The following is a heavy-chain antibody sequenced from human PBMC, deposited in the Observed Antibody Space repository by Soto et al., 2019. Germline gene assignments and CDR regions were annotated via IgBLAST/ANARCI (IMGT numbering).Heavy chain of an antibody. Sequence: QVQLVEYGGGVVQPGRSLRLSCAASGFTFSSYTMHWVRQAPGKGLEWVSLISPDGRNKYYVDAVKGRFTISRDNSNNTLDLQMSSLTAEDTAVYYCAQAPAGSWHTLYSWGQGTLVTVSS. CDR1: GFTFSSYT. D-gene: IGHD6-13*01. CDR2: ISPDGRNK. V-gene: IGHV3-30-3*02. CDR3: AQAPAGSWHTLYS. J-gene: IGHJ4*02.